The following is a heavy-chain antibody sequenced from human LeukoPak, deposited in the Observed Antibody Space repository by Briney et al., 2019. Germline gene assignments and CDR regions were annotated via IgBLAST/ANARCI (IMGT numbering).Heavy chain of an antibody. Sequence: GGSLRLSCAASGFSFSTYWMHWVRQAPGKGLVXXSRITSDGSYTNYADSVRGRFTISRDNAKKTLYLQMSSLRVEDTAIYYCTRPSAGGGLAADYWGQGTLVTVSS. V-gene: IGHV3-74*01. CDR2: ITSDGSYT. CDR1: GFSFSTYW. CDR3: TRPSAGGGLAADY. J-gene: IGHJ4*02. D-gene: IGHD3-10*01.